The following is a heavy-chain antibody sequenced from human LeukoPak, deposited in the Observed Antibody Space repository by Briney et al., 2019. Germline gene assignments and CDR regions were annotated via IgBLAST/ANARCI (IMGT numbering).Heavy chain of an antibody. Sequence: GSLRLFRAASGFTFSSYSKNWVRQAPGKGLEWVSYIRSSSSTIYYADSVKGRFTISRDNAKNSLYLQMNSLRAEDTAVYYCARVPPKYYYDSSGYDYWGQGTLVTVSS. CDR1: GFTFSSYS. CDR2: IRSSSSTI. J-gene: IGHJ4*02. CDR3: ARVPPKYYYDSSGYDY. V-gene: IGHV3-48*04. D-gene: IGHD3-22*01.